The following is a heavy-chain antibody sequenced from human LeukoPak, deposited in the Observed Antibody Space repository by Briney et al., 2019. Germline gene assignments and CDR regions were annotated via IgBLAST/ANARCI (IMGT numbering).Heavy chain of an antibody. V-gene: IGHV1-24*01. CDR2: FDPEDGER. J-gene: IGHJ4*02. CDR1: GYTLTKLS. CDR3: AREIGPRQLHLWGSAFDY. Sequence: ASVKVSCKVSGYTLTKLSMHWVRQAPGKGLEWMGTFDPEDGERLYAQKFQGRLTMTRDTSTTTVYMELSSLRSEDTAMYYCAREIGPRQLHLWGSAFDYWGQGTLVTVSS. D-gene: IGHD5-18*01.